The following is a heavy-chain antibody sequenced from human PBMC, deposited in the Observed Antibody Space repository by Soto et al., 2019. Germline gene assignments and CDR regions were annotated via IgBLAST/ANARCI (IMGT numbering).Heavy chain of an antibody. J-gene: IGHJ6*02. CDR1: GYSFTSYW. D-gene: IGHD2-8*01. CDR3: ARHTSGNGNNDGMDV. V-gene: IGHV5-51*01. CDR2: IYPGDSDT. Sequence: GESLKISCKGSGYSFTSYWIGWVSQMPGKGLEWMGIIYPGDSDTRYSPSFQGQVTISADKSISTAYLQWSSLKASDTAMYYCARHTSGNGNNDGMDVWGQGTTVTVSS.